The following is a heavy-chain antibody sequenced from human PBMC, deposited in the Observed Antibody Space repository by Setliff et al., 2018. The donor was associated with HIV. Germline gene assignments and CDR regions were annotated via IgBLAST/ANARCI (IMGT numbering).Heavy chain of an antibody. CDR2: VYYSGST. D-gene: IGHD6-13*01. V-gene: IGHV4-39*07. CDR3: ARDGYSSSWYVISGSFDY. Sequence: KPSETLSLTCIVSGGSISSSSYYWGWIRQPPGKGLEWIGTVYYSGSTYYNPSLKSRVTISVDTPENQFSLKLSSVTAADTAVYYCARDGYSSSWYVISGSFDYWGQGILVTVSS. J-gene: IGHJ4*02. CDR1: GGSISSSSYY.